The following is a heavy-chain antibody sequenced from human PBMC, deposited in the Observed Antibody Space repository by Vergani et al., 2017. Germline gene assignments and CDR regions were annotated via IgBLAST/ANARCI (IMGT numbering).Heavy chain of an antibody. Sequence: QVQLVQSGAEVKKPGASVRVSCKASAYSFTNYGISWLRQAPGQGLEWMGWVSAYNGNTNYAQKLQGRVTMTTDTSTSTAYMELRSLRFDDTAVYYCARQLTSSAAAGVFWDYWGQGTLVTVSS. D-gene: IGHD6-13*01. V-gene: IGHV1-18*01. CDR1: AYSFTNYG. CDR2: VSAYNGNT. J-gene: IGHJ4*02. CDR3: ARQLTSSAAAGVFWDY.